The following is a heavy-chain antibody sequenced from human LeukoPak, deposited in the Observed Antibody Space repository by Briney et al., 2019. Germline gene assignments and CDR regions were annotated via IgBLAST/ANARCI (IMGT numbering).Heavy chain of an antibody. J-gene: IGHJ4*02. CDR3: ARGYSGSYGRFDY. D-gene: IGHD1-26*01. CDR1: GGSVSSGSYY. V-gene: IGHV4-61*01. CDR2: MYYSGST. Sequence: SETLSLTCTVSGGSVSSGSYYWSWMRQPPGKGLEWIGYMYYSGSTSYNPSLKSRVTISVDTSKNQFSLKLSSVTAADTAVYYCARGYSGSYGRFDYWGQGTLVTVSS.